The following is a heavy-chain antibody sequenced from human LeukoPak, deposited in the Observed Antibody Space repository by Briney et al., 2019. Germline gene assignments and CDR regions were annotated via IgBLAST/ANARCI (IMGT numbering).Heavy chain of an antibody. D-gene: IGHD2-2*01. CDR2: INPSGGST. V-gene: IGHV1-46*01. CDR1: GYTFTSYY. Sequence: EASVKVSCKASGYTFTSYYMHWVRQAPGQGLEWMGIINPSGGSTSYAQKFQGRVTMTRDTSTSTVYMELSSLRSEDTAVYYCARGLGILYCSSTSCYAYFGYWGQGTLVTVSS. CDR3: ARGLGILYCSSTSCYAYFGY. J-gene: IGHJ4*02.